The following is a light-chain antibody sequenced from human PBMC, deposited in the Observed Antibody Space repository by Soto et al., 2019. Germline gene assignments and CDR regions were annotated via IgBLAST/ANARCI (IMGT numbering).Light chain of an antibody. CDR1: QGISNY. Sequence: DIQMTQSPSSLSASVGDRVTITCRASQGISNYVAWYQQRPGKAPKLLIYAASTLQSGVPSRFSGSESGTDFTFTISGLQPEDVATYYCQKYDSAPLFTFGPGTIVEIK. V-gene: IGKV1-27*01. J-gene: IGKJ3*01. CDR2: AAS. CDR3: QKYDSAPLFT.